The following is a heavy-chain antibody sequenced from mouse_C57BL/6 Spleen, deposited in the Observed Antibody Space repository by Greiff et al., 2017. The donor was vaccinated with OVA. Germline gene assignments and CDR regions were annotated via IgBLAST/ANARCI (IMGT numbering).Heavy chain of an antibody. D-gene: IGHD2-3*01. CDR1: GYTFTSYW. CDR2: IYPGSGST. CDR3: ARGIYDGYRAWYFDV. J-gene: IGHJ1*03. Sequence: QVQLKQPGAELVKPGASVKMSCKASGYTFTSYWITWVKQRPGQGLEWIGDIYPGSGSTNYNEKFKSKATLTVDTSSSTAYMQLSSLTSEDSAVYYCARGIYDGYRAWYFDVWGTGTTVTVSS. V-gene: IGHV1-55*01.